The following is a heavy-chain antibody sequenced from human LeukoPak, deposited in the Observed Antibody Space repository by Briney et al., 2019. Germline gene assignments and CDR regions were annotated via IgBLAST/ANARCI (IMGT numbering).Heavy chain of an antibody. CDR3: AKDSSDYYFDY. CDR1: GFTFKFYS. CDR2: ISTNTTTI. V-gene: IGHV3-48*01. Sequence: PGGSLRLSCAASGFTFKFYSMNWVRQAPGKGLEWISYISTNTTTIYYADSVKGRFTISRDNSKNTLYVQMNSLRPDDTAVYYCAKDSSDYYFDYWGQGTLVTVSS. J-gene: IGHJ4*02. D-gene: IGHD3-22*01.